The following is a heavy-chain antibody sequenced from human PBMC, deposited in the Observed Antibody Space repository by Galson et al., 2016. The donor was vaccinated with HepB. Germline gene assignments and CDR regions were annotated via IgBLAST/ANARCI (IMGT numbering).Heavy chain of an antibody. CDR2: IDTNVGSP. CDR3: ARDLHYTASGTHYNSIY. J-gene: IGHJ4*02. D-gene: IGHD3-10*01. Sequence: SVKVSCKASGYTFTNFGISWVRQAPGQGLEWMGWIDTNVGSPTYAQGYTGRYVFSLDTSVSTTYLQISSLKAEDTAVYYCARDLHYTASGTHYNSIYWGQGTLVPVSS. V-gene: IGHV7-4-1*02. CDR1: GYTFTNFG.